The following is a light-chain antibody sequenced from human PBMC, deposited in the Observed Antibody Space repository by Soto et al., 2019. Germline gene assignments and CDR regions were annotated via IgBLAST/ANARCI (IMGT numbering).Light chain of an antibody. V-gene: IGKV1-5*03. CDR1: QSISSW. CDR3: QQYNSYSRT. CDR2: KAS. J-gene: IGKJ1*01. Sequence: DIQMTQSPSTLSASVGDRVTITCRASQSISSWLAWYQQKPGKATKLLIYKASSLESGVPSRFSGSGSGTEFTLTISSLQPDEFATYYCQQYNSYSRTVGQGTKVDI.